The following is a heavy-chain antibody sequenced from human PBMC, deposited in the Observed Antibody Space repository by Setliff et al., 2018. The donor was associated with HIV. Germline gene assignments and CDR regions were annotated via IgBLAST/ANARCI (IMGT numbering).Heavy chain of an antibody. V-gene: IGHV3-30*03. CDR3: AALKGYSYGRGCFDP. CDR1: GFTLSNFW. CDR2: ISYDGSNK. D-gene: IGHD5-18*01. Sequence: PGGSLRLSCAVSGFTLSNFWMHWVRQAPGKGLEWVAVISYDGSNKYYADSVKGRLTISRDNSKNTLYLQMNSLRGEDTAVYYCAALKGYSYGRGCFDPWGQGTLVTVSS. J-gene: IGHJ5*02.